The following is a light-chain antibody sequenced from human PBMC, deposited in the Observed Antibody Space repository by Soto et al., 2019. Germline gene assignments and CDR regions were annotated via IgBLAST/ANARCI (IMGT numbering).Light chain of an antibody. Sequence: DIQITQSPSSLSSSLLDRVTITCRASQDINKWLAWYQQKPGTAPKLLIYSASSLYTGVPSRFSGSGSGTDFTLTISSLQPEDFATYYCQQANTFALTFGGGTKVDIK. CDR3: QQANTFALT. V-gene: IGKV1-12*01. CDR2: SAS. J-gene: IGKJ4*01. CDR1: QDINKW.